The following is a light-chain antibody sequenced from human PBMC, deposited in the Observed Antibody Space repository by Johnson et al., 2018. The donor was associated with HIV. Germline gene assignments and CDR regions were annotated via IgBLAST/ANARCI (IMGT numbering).Light chain of an antibody. CDR3: GTWDTSLSAVYV. CDR1: SSNIGNNY. J-gene: IGLJ1*01. Sequence: QSVLTQPPSVSAALGQKVTISCSGSSSNIGNNYVSWYQHLPGKAPKLLIYDNNKRPSGIPDRFSGSKSGTSATLGITGLQTGDEADYYCGTWDTSLSAVYVFGTGTKVTVL. V-gene: IGLV1-51*01. CDR2: DNN.